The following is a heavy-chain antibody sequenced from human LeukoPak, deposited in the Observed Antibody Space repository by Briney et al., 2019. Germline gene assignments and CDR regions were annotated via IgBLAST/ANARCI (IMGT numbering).Heavy chain of an antibody. CDR2: IYPGDSDT. D-gene: IGHD5-18*01. V-gene: IGHV5-51*01. CDR3: ARRTGYSYGRAYYFDY. Sequence: GESLKISCKGSGYTFTNYWIGWVRLMPGKGLEWMGIIYPGDSDTRYNPSFQGQVTLSADKSIYTAYLQWSSLKASDTAMYYCARRTGYSYGRAYYFDYWGQGTLVTVSS. J-gene: IGHJ4*02. CDR1: GYTFTNYW.